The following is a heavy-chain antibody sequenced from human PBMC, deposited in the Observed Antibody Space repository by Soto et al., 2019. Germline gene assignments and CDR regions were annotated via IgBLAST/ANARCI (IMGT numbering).Heavy chain of an antibody. Sequence: SETLSLTCTVSGGSITRDDYLWGWIRQPPGEGLEWIAIINYSGKTDYNPSLKSRVTISVDTSKSQFSLRLSSVTAADTAVYYCARHRNSRDWLDPWGQGILVTVSS. J-gene: IGHJ5*02. D-gene: IGHD1-1*01. V-gene: IGHV4-39*01. CDR3: ARHRNSRDWLDP. CDR1: GGSITRDDYL. CDR2: INYSGKT.